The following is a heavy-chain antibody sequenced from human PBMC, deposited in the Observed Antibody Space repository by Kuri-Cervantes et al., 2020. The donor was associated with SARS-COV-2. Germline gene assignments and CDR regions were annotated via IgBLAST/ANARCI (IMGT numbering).Heavy chain of an antibody. D-gene: IGHD2-8*01. CDR3: ASTLIQDYFDY. CDR1: GFTFSSYS. Sequence: GESLKISCAASGFTFSSYSMNWVRQAPGKGLEWVSSISSSNNYIYYADSVKGRFTISRDNSKNTLYLQMNSLRAEDTAVYYCASTLIQDYFDYWGQGTLVTVSS. J-gene: IGHJ4*02. V-gene: IGHV3-21*06. CDR2: ISSSNNYI.